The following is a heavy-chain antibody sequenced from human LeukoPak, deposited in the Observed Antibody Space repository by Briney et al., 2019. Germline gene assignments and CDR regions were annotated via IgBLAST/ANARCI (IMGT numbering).Heavy chain of an antibody. CDR1: GFTFSSSW. Sequence: GGSLRLSCAASGFTFSSSWMHWVRQAPGKGLVWVSRINSDGSTTNYADSVKGRFIISRDNAKNTLYLQMNSLRAEDTAVYYCARDSLNTSSGWFDPWGQGTLVTVSS. D-gene: IGHD6-19*01. J-gene: IGHJ5*02. CDR3: ARDSLNTSSGWFDP. V-gene: IGHV3-74*01. CDR2: INSDGSTT.